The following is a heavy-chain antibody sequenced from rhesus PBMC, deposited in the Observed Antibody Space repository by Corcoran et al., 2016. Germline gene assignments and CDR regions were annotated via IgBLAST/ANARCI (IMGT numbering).Heavy chain of an antibody. V-gene: IGHV4-127*01. J-gene: IGHJ4*01. CDR1: GYSISSGSG. D-gene: IGHD3-3*01. Sequence: QVQLQESGPGLVKPSETLSLTCAVSGYSISSGSGWNWIRQPPGKGLEWMGYIGGSSGSTNYNPSLKSRVTIAKDTSKNQFSLKLSSVTAADTAVYYCARANYNIWTGYFPFDYWGPGVLVTVSS. CDR3: ARANYNIWTGYFPFDY. CDR2: IGGSSGST.